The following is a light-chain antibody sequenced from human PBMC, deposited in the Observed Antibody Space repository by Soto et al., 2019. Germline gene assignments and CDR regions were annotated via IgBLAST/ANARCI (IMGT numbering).Light chain of an antibody. J-gene: IGKJ5*01. Sequence: EVVLTQSPVTLSLSQGARPTLSARASESFRGLLAWYQQKPGQAPRLLIYEAYIRATGIPPRFSGSGSGTDFTLTISSLEPEDSAVYYCQQRHMWPITLGQGTRLEIK. V-gene: IGKV3-11*01. CDR2: EAY. CDR1: ESFRGL. CDR3: QQRHMWPIT.